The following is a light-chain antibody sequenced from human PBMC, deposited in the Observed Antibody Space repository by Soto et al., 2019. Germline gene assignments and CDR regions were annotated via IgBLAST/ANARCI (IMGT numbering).Light chain of an antibody. Sequence: DIVMTQSPLSLPVTPGEPASISCTSSQSLLYIDGYNYLDWYLQKPGQPPQLLIYSASNRASGVPDRFSGSGSGTDFTLRISRVEAEDVGVYFCMQARQTPFTFGPGTKEDIK. CDR2: SAS. J-gene: IGKJ3*01. CDR1: QSLLYIDGYNY. CDR3: MQARQTPFT. V-gene: IGKV2-28*01.